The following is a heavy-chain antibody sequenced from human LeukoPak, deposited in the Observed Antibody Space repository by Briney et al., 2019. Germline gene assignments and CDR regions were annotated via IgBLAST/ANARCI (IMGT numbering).Heavy chain of an antibody. V-gene: IGHV4-59*01. Sequence: SETLSLTCTVSGGSIGIYSWNWIRQPPGKGLEWIGYIYYSGSTNYNPSLRSRVTISVDTSKTQFSLKLTSVTAADTAIYYCARETGAMVFDYWGLGALVTVSS. D-gene: IGHD5-18*01. CDR1: GGSIGIYS. CDR3: ARETGAMVFDY. CDR2: IYYSGST. J-gene: IGHJ4*02.